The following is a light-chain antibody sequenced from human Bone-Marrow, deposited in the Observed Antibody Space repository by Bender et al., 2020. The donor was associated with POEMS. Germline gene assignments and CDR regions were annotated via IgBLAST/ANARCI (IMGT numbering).Light chain of an antibody. J-gene: IGLJ3*02. Sequence: QSALTQPASVSGSPGQSITIPCTGTSSDVGDYSYVSWYQQHPGKVPKLMIYDVRHRPSGVSNRFTGSKSGNTASLTISGLQAEDEADYYCSSYADNSVWVFGGGTKLTVL. CDR2: DVR. V-gene: IGLV2-14*03. CDR3: SSYADNSVWV. CDR1: SSDVGDYSY.